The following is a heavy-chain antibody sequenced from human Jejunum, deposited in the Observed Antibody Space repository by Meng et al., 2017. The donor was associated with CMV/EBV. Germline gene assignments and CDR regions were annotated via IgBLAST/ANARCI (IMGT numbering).Heavy chain of an antibody. D-gene: IGHD2-2*02. Sequence: GGSVSSYYWGWIRQPPGKGLEWIGYKYYRETAHYNPSLKSRVTISVDTSKNLISLRLDSVTAADTAVYYCASTLYPKAWLNWFDPWGQGTLVTVSS. J-gene: IGHJ5*02. V-gene: IGHV4-59*02. CDR1: GGSVSSYY. CDR3: ASTLYPKAWLNWFDP. CDR2: KYYRETA.